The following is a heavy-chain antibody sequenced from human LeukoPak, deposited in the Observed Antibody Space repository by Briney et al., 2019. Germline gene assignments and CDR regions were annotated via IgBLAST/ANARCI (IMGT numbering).Heavy chain of an antibody. D-gene: IGHD4-23*01. CDR2: VSSDGRNT. V-gene: IGHV3-74*01. CDR1: GFTFSSYW. Sequence: PWGSLRLSCAASGFTFSSYWMHWVRQAPGKGLVWVSRVSSDGRNTIYADSVKGRFTISRDNAMNTLYLQMNSLRAEDTAVYYCARDLGGSGPTPIDYWGQGILVTVSS. CDR3: ARDLGGSGPTPIDY. J-gene: IGHJ4*02.